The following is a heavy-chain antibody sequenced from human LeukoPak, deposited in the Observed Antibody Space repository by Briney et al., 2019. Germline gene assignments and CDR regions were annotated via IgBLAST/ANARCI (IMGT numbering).Heavy chain of an antibody. CDR2: ISSSGSTI. V-gene: IGHV3-48*03. CDR1: GFTFSSYE. CDR3: AKDELAGLVPYFDY. J-gene: IGHJ4*02. D-gene: IGHD6-19*01. Sequence: GGSLRLSCAASGFTFSSYEMNWVRQAPGKGLEWVSYISSSGSTIYYADSVKGRFTISRDNSKNTLYLQMNSLRAEDTAVYYCAKDELAGLVPYFDYWGQGTLVTVSS.